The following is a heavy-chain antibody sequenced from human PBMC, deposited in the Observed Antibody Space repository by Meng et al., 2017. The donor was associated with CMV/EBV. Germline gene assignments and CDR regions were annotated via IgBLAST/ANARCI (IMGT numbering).Heavy chain of an antibody. D-gene: IGHD2-2*01. CDR1: GGSFSGYY. CDR2: INHSGST. J-gene: IGHJ4*02. V-gene: IGHV4-34*01. CDR3: ARVYCSTTSCQYFDY. Sequence: SETLSLTCAVYGGSFSGYYWSWIRQPPGKGLEWIGEINHSGSTNYNPSLKSRVTISVDTSKNQFSLKLSSVTAADTAVYYCARVYCSTTSCQYFDYWGQGTLVTVSS.